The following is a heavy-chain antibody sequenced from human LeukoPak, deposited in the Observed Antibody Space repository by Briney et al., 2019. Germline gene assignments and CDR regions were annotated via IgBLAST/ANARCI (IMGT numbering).Heavy chain of an antibody. V-gene: IGHV4-39*01. D-gene: IGHD6-19*01. CDR1: GGSISSSSYY. CDR2: IYYSGST. CDR3: ARSAVAGSPSRYYYYMDV. J-gene: IGHJ6*03. Sequence: SETLSLTCTVSGGSISSSSYYWGWIRQPPGKGLEWIGGIYYSGSTYYNPSLKSRVTISVDTSKNQFSLKLSSVTAADTAVYYCARSAVAGSPSRYYYYMDVWGKGTTVTISS.